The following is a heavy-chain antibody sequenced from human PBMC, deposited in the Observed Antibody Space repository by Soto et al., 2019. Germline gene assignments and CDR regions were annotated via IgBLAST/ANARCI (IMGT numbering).Heavy chain of an antibody. V-gene: IGHV1-18*01. Sequence: SVKVCCEESGYVFTSDALSWVRQAPGQGLEWMGWISTYYGNTNYAQILQGRVTMTTDTSTNTAYMELRSLRSDDTAVYYCARHSVAEYYFDYWGQGTLVTVSS. D-gene: IGHD6-6*01. J-gene: IGHJ4*02. CDR3: ARHSVAEYYFDY. CDR1: GYVFTSDA. CDR2: ISTYYGNT.